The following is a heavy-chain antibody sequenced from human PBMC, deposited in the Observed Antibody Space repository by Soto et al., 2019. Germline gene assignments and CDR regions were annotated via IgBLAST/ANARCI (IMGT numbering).Heavy chain of an antibody. CDR3: ARDPARGGHWFEP. D-gene: IGHD6-6*01. Sequence: GGSLRLSCAASGFTFSSYWMHWVRQAPGKGLVWVSRINSDGSYTTYADSVKGRFTISRDNAKNTLYLQMNSLRAEDTAVYYCARDPARGGHWFEPWGQGIMVTVSS. V-gene: IGHV3-74*01. CDR1: GFTFSSYW. CDR2: INSDGSYT. J-gene: IGHJ5*02.